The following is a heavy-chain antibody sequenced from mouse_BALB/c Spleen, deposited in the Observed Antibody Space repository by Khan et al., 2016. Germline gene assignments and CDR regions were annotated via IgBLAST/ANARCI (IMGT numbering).Heavy chain of an antibody. J-gene: IGHJ2*01. V-gene: IGHV1-74*01. D-gene: IGHD1-1*01. Sequence: QVQLQQPGAELVRPGVSVKLSCKASGYSFTSNWMNWVKQRPGQGLEWIGMIHPSDRETRLNQKFRDKASLTVDKSSSTAYMQLSSLTSEDSAVYYGTKIDYCGVRDSVDDWGQGTTLTVSS. CDR3: TKIDYCGVRDSVDD. CDR2: IHPSDRET. CDR1: GYSFTSNW.